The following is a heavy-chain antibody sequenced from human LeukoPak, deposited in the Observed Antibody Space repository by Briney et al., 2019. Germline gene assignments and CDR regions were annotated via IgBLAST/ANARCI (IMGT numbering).Heavy chain of an antibody. CDR2: IYHSGST. D-gene: IGHD3-16*01. Sequence: SETLSLTCTVSGGSISSHYWNWIRQPPGKGLEWIGWIYHSGSTTYNPSLKGRVTISVDTSKTQFSLKLSSVTAADTAVYYCARQIDNYVYFDYWGQGTLVTVSS. V-gene: IGHV4-59*08. CDR1: GGSISSHY. J-gene: IGHJ4*02. CDR3: ARQIDNYVYFDY.